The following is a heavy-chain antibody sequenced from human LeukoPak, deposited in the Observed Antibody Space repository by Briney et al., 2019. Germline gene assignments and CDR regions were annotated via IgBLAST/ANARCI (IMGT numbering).Heavy chain of an antibody. CDR3: ARRPTGDPKFDY. CDR2: IYSSGST. J-gene: IGHJ4*02. CDR1: GGSISNYF. D-gene: IGHD7-27*01. Sequence: KPSETLSLTCSVSGGSISNYFWTWIRQPPGKWLEWIGYIYSSGSTYYNPSLKSRVTISVDTSKNRFSLKLSTVTAADTAVYYCARRPTGDPKFDYWGQGTLVTVSS. V-gene: IGHV4-59*08.